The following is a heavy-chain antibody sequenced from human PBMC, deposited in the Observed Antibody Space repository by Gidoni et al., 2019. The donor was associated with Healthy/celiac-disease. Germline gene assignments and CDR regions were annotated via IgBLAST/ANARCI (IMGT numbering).Heavy chain of an antibody. CDR3: AKDLAPEETVTSGPFDY. V-gene: IGHV3-9*01. CDR2: ISCNSGSI. CDR1: GFTFDDYA. J-gene: IGHJ4*02. Sequence: EVQLVESGGGLVQPGRSLRLSCAASGFTFDDYAMNWVRKAPGKGLEWVSGISCNSGSIGYADSVKGRFTISRDNAKNSLYLQMNSLRAEDTALYYCAKDLAPEETVTSGPFDYWGQGTLVTVSS. D-gene: IGHD4-17*01.